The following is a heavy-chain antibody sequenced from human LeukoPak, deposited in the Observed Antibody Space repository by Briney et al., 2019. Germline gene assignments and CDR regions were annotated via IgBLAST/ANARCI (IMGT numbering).Heavy chain of an antibody. Sequence: SETLSLTCTVSGGSVSSGSYYWRWIRRPPGRGLEGMGYISYSGSTNYNHSLQSRVTISVDTPNNQFSLNLSSVTAADTAVYYCARYSYGHRWFDLWGQGTLVTVSS. J-gene: IGHJ5*02. CDR1: GGSVSSGSYY. CDR2: ISYSGST. V-gene: IGHV4-61*01. CDR3: ARYSYGHRWFDL. D-gene: IGHD5-18*01.